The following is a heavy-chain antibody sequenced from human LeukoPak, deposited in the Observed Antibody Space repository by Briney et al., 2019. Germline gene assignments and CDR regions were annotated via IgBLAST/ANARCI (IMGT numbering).Heavy chain of an antibody. CDR1: GFTFSRYW. J-gene: IGHJ4*02. CDR2: IISDGSSK. V-gene: IGHV3-74*01. CDR3: ARDEGLGFDY. Sequence: GGSLRLSCAASGFTFSRYWVHCVRQAPGKGLVWVSRIISDGSSKSYADSVKGQFTISSDNAKNTLYLQMNSLRAEDTAVYYRARDEGLGFDYWGQRTLVTVSS. D-gene: IGHD7-27*01.